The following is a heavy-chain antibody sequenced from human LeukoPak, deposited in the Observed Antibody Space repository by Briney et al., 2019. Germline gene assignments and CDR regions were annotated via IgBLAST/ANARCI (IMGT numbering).Heavy chain of an antibody. CDR1: GFTFSSYW. D-gene: IGHD6-19*01. J-gene: IGHJ5*02. V-gene: IGHV3-7*02. CDR2: IKQDGSEK. CDR3: ARGIAVAGTFWFDQ. Sequence: GGSLRLSCAASGFTFSSYWMSWVRQAPGKGLEWVANIKQDGSEKYYVDSVKGRFTISRDNAKNSLYLQMNSLRAEDTAVYYCARGIAVAGTFWFDQWGQGTLVTVSS.